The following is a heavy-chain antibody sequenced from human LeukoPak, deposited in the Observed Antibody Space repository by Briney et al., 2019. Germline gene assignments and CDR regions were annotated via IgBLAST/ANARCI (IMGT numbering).Heavy chain of an antibody. J-gene: IGHJ6*02. CDR3: ASSSSWYGYYYYYGMDV. CDR1: GFTFNNYA. CDR2: TSNSGVST. D-gene: IGHD6-13*01. V-gene: IGHV3-23*01. Sequence: GGSLRLSCVASGFTFNNYAMTWVRQAPGKGLEWVSTTSNSGVSTYYADSVKGRFTISRDNSKNTLYLQMNSLRAEDTAVYYCASSSSWYGYYYYYGMDVWGQGTTVTVSS.